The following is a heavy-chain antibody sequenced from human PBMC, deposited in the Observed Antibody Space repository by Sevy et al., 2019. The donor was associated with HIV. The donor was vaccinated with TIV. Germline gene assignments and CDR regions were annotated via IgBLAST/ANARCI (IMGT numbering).Heavy chain of an antibody. D-gene: IGHD3-10*01. J-gene: IGHJ4*02. CDR3: ARGGFYFGSEDYYGKAGYDS. V-gene: IGHV3-9*01. CDR1: GFTFNDYA. CDR2: INWADIEK. Sequence: GGSLRLSCATSGFTFNDYAMHWVRQAPGKGLEWVSGINWADIEKDFADSVEGRFTISRNNDKKSLYLQMSSLRREDTALYFCARGGFYFGSEDYYGKAGYDSWGPGTVVTVSS.